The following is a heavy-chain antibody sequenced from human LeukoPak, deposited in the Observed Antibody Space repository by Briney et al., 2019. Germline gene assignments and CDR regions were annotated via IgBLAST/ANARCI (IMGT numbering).Heavy chain of an antibody. CDR2: INHSGNT. J-gene: IGHJ6*04. CDR1: GGFLCGCY. D-gene: IGHD5-18*01. Sequence: SDTLSLPCAVCGGFLCGCYWSWLRQPPGKALEGVGEINHSGNTNYNPSLKSRVTISVDTSKNQFSLKLSSVTAADTAVYYCARVQLWSPYYYYGMDVWGKGTTVTVSS. V-gene: IGHV4-34*01. CDR3: ARVQLWSPYYYYGMDV.